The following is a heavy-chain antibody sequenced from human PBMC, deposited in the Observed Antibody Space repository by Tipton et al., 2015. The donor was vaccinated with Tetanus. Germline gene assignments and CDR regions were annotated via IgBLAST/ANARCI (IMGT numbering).Heavy chain of an antibody. CDR2: INPSGGST. CDR3: ARDLLPIPRWGYGMDV. J-gene: IGHJ6*02. CDR1: GYTFTSYY. Sequence: QVQLVQSGAEVKKPGASVKVSCKASGYTFTSYYMHWVRQAPGQGLEWMGIINPSGGSTSYAQKFQGRVTMTRDTSTSTVYMELSSLRSEDTAVYYCARDLLPIPRWGYGMDVWGQGTTVTVSS. V-gene: IGHV1-46*01. D-gene: IGHD2-2*02.